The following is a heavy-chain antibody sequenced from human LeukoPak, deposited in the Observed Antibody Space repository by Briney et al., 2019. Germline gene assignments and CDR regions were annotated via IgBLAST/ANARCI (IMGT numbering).Heavy chain of an antibody. CDR3: AKDSGYGGNSGRLYFQH. V-gene: IGHV3-30*18. CDR2: ISYDGSNK. Sequence: GGSLRLSCAASGFTFSSYSMDWVRQAPGKGLEWVAVISYDGSNKYYADSVKGRFTISRDNSKNTLYLQMNSLRAEDTAVYYCAKDSGYGGNSGRLYFQHWGQGTLVTVSS. D-gene: IGHD4-23*01. CDR1: GFTFSSYS. J-gene: IGHJ1*01.